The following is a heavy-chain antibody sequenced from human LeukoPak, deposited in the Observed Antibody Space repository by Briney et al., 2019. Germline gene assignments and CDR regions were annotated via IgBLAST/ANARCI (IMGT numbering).Heavy chain of an antibody. CDR3: AARPLMPPRFDD. Sequence: GGPLRLSCAASGFTFSSYPMSWVRQAPGKGLQWVSTISGGGASTYYADSVKGRFTISRDNSKSTLYLQMNSLRAEDTAIYYCAARPLMPPRFDDWGQGTLVTVSS. CDR2: ISGGGAST. CDR1: GFTFSSYP. V-gene: IGHV3-23*01. J-gene: IGHJ4*02. D-gene: IGHD2-2*01.